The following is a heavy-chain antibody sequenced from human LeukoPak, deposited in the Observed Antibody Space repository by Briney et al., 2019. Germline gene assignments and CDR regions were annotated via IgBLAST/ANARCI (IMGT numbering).Heavy chain of an antibody. J-gene: IGHJ6*02. CDR1: GFTFSNYL. D-gene: IGHD2-2*01. CDR3: ARVRAKPGGIVVEQRNYYYYGMDV. V-gene: IGHV3-30*04. CDR2: ISYDGRKK. Sequence: GGSLRLSCEASGFTFSNYLIHWVRQAPGKGLEWVALISYDGRKKYYADSVKGRFTISRDNSKDTLFLQMNSLKTDDTAVYYCARVRAKPGGIVVEQRNYYYYGMDVWGQGTTVTVSS.